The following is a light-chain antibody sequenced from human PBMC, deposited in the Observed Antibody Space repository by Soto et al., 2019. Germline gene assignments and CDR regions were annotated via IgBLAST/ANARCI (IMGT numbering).Light chain of an antibody. CDR3: QQYGKSLFT. CDR1: QTVISSY. V-gene: IGKV3-20*01. CDR2: GAS. Sequence: EIVLTQSPVTLSFSPLERATISCSASQTVISSYLALYQQKPGQAPRLLIYGASSRATGIPDRFSGSGSGTDFTLTISRLEPEDFAVYYCQQYGKSLFTFGPGTKVDIK. J-gene: IGKJ3*01.